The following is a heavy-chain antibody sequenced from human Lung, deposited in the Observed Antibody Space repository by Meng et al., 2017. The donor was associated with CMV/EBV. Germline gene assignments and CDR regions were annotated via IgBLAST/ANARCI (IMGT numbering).Heavy chain of an antibody. D-gene: IGHD2-2*01. CDR3: ALFTRSWFDP. J-gene: IGHJ5*02. CDR1: GFSLSTSEVG. Sequence: ITLDESGPTLVKPTQPLTLTCTFAGFSLSTSEVGVGWIRQPQGKALEWLAVIYWDDDKRYSPSLKSRLTITKDTSKNQVVITLTNMDPVDTATYYCALFTRSWFDPWGQGTLVTVSS. V-gene: IGHV2-5*02. CDR2: IYWDDDK.